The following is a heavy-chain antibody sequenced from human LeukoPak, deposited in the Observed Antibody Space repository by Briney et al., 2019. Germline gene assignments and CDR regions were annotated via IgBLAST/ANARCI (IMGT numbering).Heavy chain of an antibody. CDR2: ISSSSSYI. Sequence: GGSLRFSCAASGFTFSSYSMNWVRQAPGKGLEWVSSISSSSSYIYYADSVKGRFTISRDNAKNSLYLQMNSLRAEDTAVYYCARDKFPFIEYYDFWSGYFPFDYWGQGTLVTVSS. CDR1: GFTFSSYS. J-gene: IGHJ4*02. D-gene: IGHD3-3*01. CDR3: ARDKFPFIEYYDFWSGYFPFDY. V-gene: IGHV3-21*01.